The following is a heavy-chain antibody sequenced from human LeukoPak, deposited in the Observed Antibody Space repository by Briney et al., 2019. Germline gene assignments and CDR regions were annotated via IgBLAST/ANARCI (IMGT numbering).Heavy chain of an antibody. CDR1: GFTFSSYG. CDR3: ARDRAPVGYSSSPTGFDY. Sequence: PGGSLRLSCAASGFTFSSYGMHWVRQAPGKGLEWVAVISYDGSNKYYADSVKGRFTISRDNSKNTLYLQMNSLRAEDTAVYYCARDRAPVGYSSSPTGFDYWGQGTLVTVSS. D-gene: IGHD6-13*01. CDR2: ISYDGSNK. J-gene: IGHJ4*02. V-gene: IGHV3-30*03.